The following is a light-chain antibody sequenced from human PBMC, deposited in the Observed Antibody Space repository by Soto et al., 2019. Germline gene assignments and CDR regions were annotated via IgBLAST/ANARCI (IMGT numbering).Light chain of an antibody. V-gene: IGLV4-60*02. CDR3: ETWDSNTRV. Sequence: QSVLTQSSSASASLGSSVKLTCTLSSGHSSYIIAWHHQQPGKAPRYLMKLEGSGSYNKGSGVPDRFSGSSSGADRYLTISNLHFEDEANYYCETWDSNTRVFGGGTQLTVL. J-gene: IGLJ2*01. CDR1: SGHSSYI. CDR2: LEGSGSY.